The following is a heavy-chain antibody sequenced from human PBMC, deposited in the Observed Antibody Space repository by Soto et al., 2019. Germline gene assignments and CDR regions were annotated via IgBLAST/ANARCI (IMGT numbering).Heavy chain of an antibody. D-gene: IGHD6-19*01. CDR3: AQATGIGWFGRY. V-gene: IGHV1-69*12. CDR1: GGTFSSYA. CDR2: IIPIFGTA. Sequence: QVQLVQSGAEVKKPGSSVKVSCKASGGTFSSYAISWVRQAPGQGLEWMGGIIPIFGTANYAQKFQGRVMITADESTSTAYMELSSLRSERSACHYCAQATGIGWFGRYWGQGTLVTVSS. J-gene: IGHJ4*02.